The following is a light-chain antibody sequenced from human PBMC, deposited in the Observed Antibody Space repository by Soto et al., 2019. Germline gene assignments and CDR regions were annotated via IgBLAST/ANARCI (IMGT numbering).Light chain of an antibody. CDR2: EVS. CDR1: SSDVGRYNY. J-gene: IGLJ3*02. V-gene: IGLV2-14*01. Sequence: QSALTQPASVSGSPGQSITISCTGTSSDVGRYNYVSWYQQHPGKAPRLMIYEVSNRPSGVSNRFSGSKSGNTASLTISGLQAEDEADYSCSSYTGSSTWVFGGGTKLAVL. CDR3: SSYTGSSTWV.